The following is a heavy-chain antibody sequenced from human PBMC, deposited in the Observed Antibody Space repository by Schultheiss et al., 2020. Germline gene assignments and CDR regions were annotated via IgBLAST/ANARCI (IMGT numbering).Heavy chain of an antibody. D-gene: IGHD4-11*01. Sequence: GESLKISCAASGFTFSSYSMNWVRQAPGKGLEWVSSISSSSSYIYYADSVKGRFTISRDNAKNSLYLQTNSLRAEDTAVYYCAKTYSNDPHFGMNVWGQGTTVTVSS. CDR3: AKTYSNDPHFGMNV. J-gene: IGHJ6*02. CDR1: GFTFSSYS. CDR2: ISSSSSYI. V-gene: IGHV3-21*01.